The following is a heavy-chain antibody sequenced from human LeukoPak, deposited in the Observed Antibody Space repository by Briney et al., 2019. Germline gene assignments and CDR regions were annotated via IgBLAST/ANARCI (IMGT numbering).Heavy chain of an antibody. CDR3: AKEGTYYDILTDLNYYYGMDV. J-gene: IGHJ6*02. CDR2: ISGGGSST. V-gene: IGHV3-23*01. D-gene: IGHD3-9*01. Sequence: GGSLRLSCAASGFTFSSYAMSWVRQAPGKGLEWVSGISGGGSSTYYADSVRGRFTISRDNSKNTLYLQMNSLRAEDTAVYYCAKEGTYYDILTDLNYYYGMDVWGQGTTVTVSS. CDR1: GFTFSSYA.